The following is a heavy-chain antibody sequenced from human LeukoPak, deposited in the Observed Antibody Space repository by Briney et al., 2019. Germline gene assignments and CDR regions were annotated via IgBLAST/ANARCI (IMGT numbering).Heavy chain of an antibody. CDR3: VRGRGSYGWFDP. D-gene: IGHD3-10*01. V-gene: IGHV3-23*01. CDR2: IESVT. CDR1: GFAFDDYA. Sequence: GGSLTLSCVASGFAFDDYAMSWVRQAPGKGLEWVSAIESVTYYADSVKGRFTISRDDAKNTADLQMNSLRGEDTAVYYCVRGRGSYGWFDPWGQGTLVTVSS. J-gene: IGHJ5*02.